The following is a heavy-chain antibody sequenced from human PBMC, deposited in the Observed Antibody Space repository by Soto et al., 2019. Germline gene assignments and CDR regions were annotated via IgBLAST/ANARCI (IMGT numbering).Heavy chain of an antibody. CDR2: ISTYNGLT. CDR1: GYTFTNYG. V-gene: IGHV1-18*04. J-gene: IGHJ5*02. D-gene: IGHD3-16*01. CDR3: ARDLRYGYNFGDWFDP. Sequence: QVQLVQSAPEVTTPGASVTVSCKASGYTFTNYGLNWLRQAPGQGPQWMGRISTYNGLTNYAQKFQGRITMTTDASTNIVSMELRSLTSDDTAVYYCARDLRYGYNFGDWFDPWGQGTLVTVSS.